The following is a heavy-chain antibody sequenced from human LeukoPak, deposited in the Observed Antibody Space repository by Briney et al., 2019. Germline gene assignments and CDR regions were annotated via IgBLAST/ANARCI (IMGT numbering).Heavy chain of an antibody. Sequence: PSETLSLTCTVSGGSISSYYWSWIRQPAGKGLEWIGRIYTSGSTNYNPSLKSRVTMSVDTSKNQFSLKLSSVTAADTAVYYCARVQGYGDYVDNYYYYMDVWGKGTTVTVSS. V-gene: IGHV4-4*07. CDR2: IYTSGST. CDR3: ARVQGYGDYVDNYYYYMDV. CDR1: GGSISSYY. D-gene: IGHD4-17*01. J-gene: IGHJ6*03.